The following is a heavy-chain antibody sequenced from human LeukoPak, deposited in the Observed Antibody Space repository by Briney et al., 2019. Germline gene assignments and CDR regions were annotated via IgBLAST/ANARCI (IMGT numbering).Heavy chain of an antibody. D-gene: IGHD4-17*01. V-gene: IGHV4-4*07. CDR2: IYTSGST. J-gene: IGHJ5*02. CDR3: ARDSDYERVFDP. CDR1: GGSISSYY. Sequence: SETLSLTCTVSGGSISSYYWSWIRQPAGKGLEWIGRIYTSGSTNYNPSLKSRVTISVDKSKNQFSLKLSSVTAADTAVYYCARDSDYERVFDPWGQGTLVTVSS.